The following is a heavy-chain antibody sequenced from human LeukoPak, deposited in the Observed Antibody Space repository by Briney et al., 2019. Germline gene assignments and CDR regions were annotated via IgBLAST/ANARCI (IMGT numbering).Heavy chain of an antibody. V-gene: IGHV4-59*01. Sequence: PSETLSLTCTVSGGSISSYYWSWIRQLPGKGLEWIGYIYYSGSTNYNPSLKSRVTISVDTSKNQFSLKLSSVTAADTAVYYCARTLKERGYSYGFFVNWFDPWGQGTLVTVSS. J-gene: IGHJ5*02. D-gene: IGHD5-18*01. CDR2: IYYSGST. CDR3: ARTLKERGYSYGFFVNWFDP. CDR1: GGSISSYY.